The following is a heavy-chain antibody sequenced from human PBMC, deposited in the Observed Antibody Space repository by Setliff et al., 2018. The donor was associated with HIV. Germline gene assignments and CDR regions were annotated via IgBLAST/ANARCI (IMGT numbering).Heavy chain of an antibody. D-gene: IGHD5-12*01. Sequence: GASVKVSCKLSGYTFTTYGLSWVRQAPGQGLEWMGCISTYSDETSYSQNLQGRLTMTTDTSTGTAYRELRSLRPDDTAVYYCARDARWLQFPYFDYWGQGTLVTVSS. CDR3: ARDARWLQFPYFDY. CDR1: GYTFTTYG. V-gene: IGHV1-18*01. CDR2: ISTYSDET. J-gene: IGHJ4*01.